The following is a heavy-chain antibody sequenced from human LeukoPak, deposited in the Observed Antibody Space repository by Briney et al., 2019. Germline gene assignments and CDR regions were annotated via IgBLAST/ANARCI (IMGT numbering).Heavy chain of an antibody. CDR1: GGSFSGYY. Sequence: SETLSLTCAAYGGSFSGYYWSWIRQPPGEGLEWIGEINHSGSTNYNPSLKSRVTISVDTSKNQFSLKLSSVTAADTTVYYCARGRSHSYGLYYFDYWGQGTLVTVSS. CDR2: INHSGST. V-gene: IGHV4-34*01. CDR3: ARGRSHSYGLYYFDY. D-gene: IGHD5-18*01. J-gene: IGHJ4*02.